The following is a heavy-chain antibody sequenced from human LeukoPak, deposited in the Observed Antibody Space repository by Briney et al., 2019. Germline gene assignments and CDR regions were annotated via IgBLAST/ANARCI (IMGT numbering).Heavy chain of an antibody. CDR2: INAGNGNT. Sequence: GASVKVSCKASGYTFTSYAMHWVRQAPGQRLEWMGWINAGNGNTKYSQKFQGRVTITRDTSASTAYMELSSLRSEDTAVYYCARDLPLKGGFGELLLDYWGQGTLVTVSS. V-gene: IGHV1-3*01. J-gene: IGHJ4*02. D-gene: IGHD3-10*01. CDR3: ARDLPLKGGFGELLLDY. CDR1: GYTFTSYA.